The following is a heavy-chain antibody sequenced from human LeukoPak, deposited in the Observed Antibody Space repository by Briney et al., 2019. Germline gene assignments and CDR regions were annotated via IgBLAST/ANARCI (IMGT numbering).Heavy chain of an antibody. Sequence: PGGSLRLSCGLSGFTFSSNWMSWVRQPPGKWLGWVANIKPDGSEEYYVDSVRGRFTISRDNAKNSLYLQMSSLTVEDMAIYYCAKDGRSYPYWGQGTLVTVSS. CDR3: AKDGRSYPY. D-gene: IGHD1-26*01. J-gene: IGHJ4*02. V-gene: IGHV3-7*01. CDR1: GFTFSSNW. CDR2: IKPDGSEE.